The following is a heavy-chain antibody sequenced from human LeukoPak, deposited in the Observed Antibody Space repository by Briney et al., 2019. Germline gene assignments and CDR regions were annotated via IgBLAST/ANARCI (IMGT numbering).Heavy chain of an antibody. J-gene: IGHJ6*02. CDR3: ARDPGITGTTHYYYYGMDV. CDR2: FDPEDGET. D-gene: IGHD1-7*01. V-gene: IGHV1-24*01. CDR1: GYTLTELS. Sequence: ASVKVSCKVSGYTLTELSMHWVRRAPGKGLEWMGGFDPEDGETIYAQKFQGRVTMTEDTSTDTAYMELSSLRSEDTAVYYCARDPGITGTTHYYYYGMDVWGQGTTVTVSS.